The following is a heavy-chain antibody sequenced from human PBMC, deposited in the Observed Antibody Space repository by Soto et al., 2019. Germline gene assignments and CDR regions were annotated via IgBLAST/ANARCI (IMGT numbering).Heavy chain of an antibody. CDR2: ISGSGGSA. J-gene: IGHJ5*02. V-gene: IGHV3-23*01. CDR1: GFTFSSYA. D-gene: IGHD3-9*01. CDR3: AKDQGNDNFVDCNNWFDT. Sequence: PGGSLRLSCAASGFTFSSYAMSWVRQAPGKGLEWVSVISGSGGSAYYADSVKGRFTISRDNSKNTLYLQMSSLRAEDTAVYYCAKDQGNDNFVDCNNWFDTWGQGTLVTVSS.